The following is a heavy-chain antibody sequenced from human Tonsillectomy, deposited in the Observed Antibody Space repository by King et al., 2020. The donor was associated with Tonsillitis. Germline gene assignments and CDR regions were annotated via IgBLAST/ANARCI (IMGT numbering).Heavy chain of an antibody. D-gene: IGHD3-22*01. CDR2: IIPIFGTA. CDR1: GGTFSSYA. J-gene: IGHJ4*02. Sequence: QLVQSGAEVKKPGSSVKVSCKASGGTFSSYAISWVRQAPGQGLEWMGGIIPIFGTANHAQKFQGRVTITADESTSTAYMELSSLRSEDTAVNYCARDGASYYYDSSGSDYWGQGTLVTVSS. CDR3: ARDGASYYYDSSGSDY. V-gene: IGHV1-69*12.